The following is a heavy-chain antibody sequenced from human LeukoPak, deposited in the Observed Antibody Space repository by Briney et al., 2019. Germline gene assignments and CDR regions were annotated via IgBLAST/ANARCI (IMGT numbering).Heavy chain of an antibody. CDR3: VKDLTPSDGRWEFDS. J-gene: IGHJ5*01. Sequence: GGSLRLSCAASGFTFSNFAMAWVRQSPGKGLEWVSGIYRAGTTKYYADSVRGRFTISRDNARDMLYLQMDSLRADVTAVYFCVKDLTPSDGRWEFDSWGQGTLVTVSS. CDR1: GFTFSNFA. D-gene: IGHD3-9*01. CDR2: IYRAGTTK. V-gene: IGHV3-23*03.